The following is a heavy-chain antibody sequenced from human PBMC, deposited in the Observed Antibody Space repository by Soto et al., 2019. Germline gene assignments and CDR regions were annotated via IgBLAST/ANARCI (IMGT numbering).Heavy chain of an antibody. CDR3: WYSSGWYGGGLDY. CDR1: GGTFSSYT. V-gene: IGHV1-69*02. D-gene: IGHD6-19*01. J-gene: IGHJ4*02. Sequence: GASVKVSCKASGGTFSSYTISWVRQAPGQGLEWMGRIIPILGIANYAQKFQGRVTITADKSTSTAYMELSSLRSEDTAVYYFWYSSGWYGGGLDYWGQGTLVTVSS. CDR2: IIPILGIA.